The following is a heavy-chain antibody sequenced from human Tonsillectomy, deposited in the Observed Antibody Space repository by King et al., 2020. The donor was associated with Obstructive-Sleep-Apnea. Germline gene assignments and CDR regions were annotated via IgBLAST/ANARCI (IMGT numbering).Heavy chain of an antibody. CDR1: GFSISSYS. Sequence: VQLVESGGGLVQPGGSVRLSCAASGFSISSYSMNWVRQAPGKGLEWVSYISGSSSNIHYADSVKGRFTISRDNAKNSLYLQMNSLRAEDTAMYYCASNTGLRYLPGPYGMDVWGQGTTVTVSS. CDR3: ASNTGLRYLPGPYGMDV. J-gene: IGHJ6*02. V-gene: IGHV3-48*04. CDR2: ISGSSSNI. D-gene: IGHD3-9*01.